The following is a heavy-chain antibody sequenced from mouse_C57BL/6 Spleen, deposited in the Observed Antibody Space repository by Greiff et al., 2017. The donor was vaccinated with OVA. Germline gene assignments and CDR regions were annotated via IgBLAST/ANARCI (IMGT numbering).Heavy chain of an antibody. J-gene: IGHJ4*01. CDR1: GYSFTDYN. CDR3: ARDSKGLDYAMDY. Sequence: EVQLQQSGPELVKPGASVKISCKASGYSFTDYNMNWVKQSHGKSLEWIGVINPNYGTTSYNQKFKGKATLTVDKSSSTAYMQLNSLTSKDSAVYYCARDSKGLDYAMDYWGQGTSVTVSS. V-gene: IGHV1-39*01. D-gene: IGHD2-5*01. CDR2: INPNYGTT.